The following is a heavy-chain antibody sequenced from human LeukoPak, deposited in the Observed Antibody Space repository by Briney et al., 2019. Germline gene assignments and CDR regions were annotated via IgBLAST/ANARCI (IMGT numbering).Heavy chain of an antibody. J-gene: IGHJ4*02. CDR1: AFTFRSYA. V-gene: IGHV3-23*01. D-gene: IGHD5-18*01. CDR2: VSGSGGRT. Sequence: GGSLRLSCAASAFTFRSYAMIWVRQAPGKGLEWVSTVSGSGGRTYYADSVKGRFTISRDNSNNTLYLQMNSLRAEDTAVYYCAKGAASRGYTYVANWGQGTLVTVSS. CDR3: AKGAASRGYTYVAN.